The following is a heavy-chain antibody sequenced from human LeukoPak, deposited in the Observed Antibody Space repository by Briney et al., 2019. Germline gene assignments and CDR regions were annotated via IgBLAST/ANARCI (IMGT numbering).Heavy chain of an antibody. V-gene: IGHV4-4*07. D-gene: IGHD2-8*01. J-gene: IGHJ6*02. CDR2: IYTSGST. CDR1: GGSISSYY. Sequence: SETLSLTCTVSGGSISSYYWSWIRQPAGKGLEWIGRIYTSGSTNYNPSLKSRVTMSVDTSKNQFSLKLSSVTAADTAVYYCARGGDGVCYSACRGTDVWGQGTTVTVSS. CDR3: ARGGDGVCYSACRGTDV.